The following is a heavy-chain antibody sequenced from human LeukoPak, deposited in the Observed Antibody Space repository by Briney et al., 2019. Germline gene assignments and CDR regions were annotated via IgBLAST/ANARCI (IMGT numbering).Heavy chain of an antibody. V-gene: IGHV1-24*01. CDR2: FDPEDGET. Sequence: GASVKVSCKVSGYTLTELPMHWVRQAPGKGLEWMGGFDPEDGETIYAQRFRGRVTMAEDTSTDTAYMELSSLRSEDTAVYYCATVLPPGWELGFDYWGQGTLVTVSS. CDR1: GYTLTELP. J-gene: IGHJ4*02. D-gene: IGHD1-26*01. CDR3: ATVLPPGWELGFDY.